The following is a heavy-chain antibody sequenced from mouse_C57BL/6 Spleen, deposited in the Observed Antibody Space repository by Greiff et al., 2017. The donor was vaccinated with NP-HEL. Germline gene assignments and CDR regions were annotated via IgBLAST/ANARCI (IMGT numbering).Heavy chain of an antibody. V-gene: IGHV1-85*01. J-gene: IGHJ3*01. CDR3: ATYGSSLGFAY. CDR1: GYTFTSYD. Sequence: VQLQQSGPELVKPGASVKLSCKASGYTFTSYDINWVKQRPGQGLEWIGWIYPRDGSTKYNEKFKGKATLTVDTSSSTAYMELHSLTSEDSAVYVCATYGSSLGFAYWGQGTLVTVSA. D-gene: IGHD1-1*01. CDR2: IYPRDGST.